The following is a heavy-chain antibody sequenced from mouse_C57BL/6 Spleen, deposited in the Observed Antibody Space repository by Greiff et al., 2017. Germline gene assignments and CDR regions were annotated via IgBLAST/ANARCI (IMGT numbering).Heavy chain of an antibody. CDR2: INPSNGGT. J-gene: IGHJ3*01. CDR3: ASNDNSNPWFAY. D-gene: IGHD2-5*01. CDR1: GYTFTSYW. V-gene: IGHV1-53*01. Sequence: QVQLQQPGTELVKPGASVKLSCKASGYTFTSYWMHWVKQRPGHGLEWIGNINPSNGGTNYNEKFKSKATLTVDKSSSTAYIQLNSLTSEDYAVFYCASNDNSNPWFAYWGQGTLVTVSA.